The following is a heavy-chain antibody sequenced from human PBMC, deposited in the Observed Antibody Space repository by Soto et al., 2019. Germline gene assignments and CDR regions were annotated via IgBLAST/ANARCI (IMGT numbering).Heavy chain of an antibody. CDR2: FIPIFGTA. J-gene: IGHJ5*02. D-gene: IGHD3-22*01. CDR1: GGTFSSYP. CDR3: ARDRGPSSGYYPYWFDP. Sequence: QVQLVQSGAEVKKPGSSVKVSCKASGGTFSSYPISWVRQAPGQGLEWMGEFIPIFGTANYAQKFQGRVTITADESTSTAYMELSSLRSEDTAVYYCARDRGPSSGYYPYWFDPWGQGTLVTVSS. V-gene: IGHV1-69*12.